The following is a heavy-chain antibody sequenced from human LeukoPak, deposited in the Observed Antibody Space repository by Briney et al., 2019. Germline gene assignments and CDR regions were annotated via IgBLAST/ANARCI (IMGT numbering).Heavy chain of an antibody. Sequence: PGGSLRLSCAASGFTFSNAWMTWVRQAPGKGLEWVGRIKSKTDGGTTDYAAPVKGRFTISRDDSRNTLYLQMNSLKTEDTAVYYCTTPFYYGSGSYGSAWFDPWGQGTLVTVSS. V-gene: IGHV3-15*01. J-gene: IGHJ5*02. CDR1: GFTFSNAW. D-gene: IGHD3-10*01. CDR2: IKSKTDGGTT. CDR3: TTPFYYGSGSYGSAWFDP.